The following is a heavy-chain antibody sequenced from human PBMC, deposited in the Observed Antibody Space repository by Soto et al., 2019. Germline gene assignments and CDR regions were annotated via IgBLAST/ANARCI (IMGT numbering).Heavy chain of an antibody. V-gene: IGHV3-30*18. CDR1: GFTFSSYG. CDR3: AKGWDSSGWYFFDY. D-gene: IGHD6-19*01. CDR2: ISYDGSKK. Sequence: QVQLVESGGGVVQPGGSLRLSCAASGFTFSSYGMHWVRQAPGKGLEWVAVISYDGSKKDYADTVKGRLTISRDNSKNRLYLQMNSLRDEDTAVYYCAKGWDSSGWYFFDYWGQGTLVTVSS. J-gene: IGHJ4*02.